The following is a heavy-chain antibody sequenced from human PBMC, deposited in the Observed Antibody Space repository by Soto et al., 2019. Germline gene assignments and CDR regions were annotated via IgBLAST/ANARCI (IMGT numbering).Heavy chain of an antibody. Sequence: PGGSLRLSCSVSGFTFSSYTMHWVRQAPGKGLQYVSSISSNGGSTYYADSVKGRFTISRDNSRNTLYLQMSSLRVEDTAVYYCVKDRYVAYWGQGNLVTVSS. CDR1: GFTFSSYT. CDR2: ISSNGGST. J-gene: IGHJ4*02. V-gene: IGHV3-64D*06. CDR3: VKDRYVAY.